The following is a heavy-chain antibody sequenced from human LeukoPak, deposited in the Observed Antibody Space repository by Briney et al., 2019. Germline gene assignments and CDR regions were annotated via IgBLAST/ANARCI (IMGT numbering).Heavy chain of an antibody. CDR2: INPNSGGT. J-gene: IGHJ4*02. CDR3: ARDKPAEAALDF. V-gene: IGHV1-2*02. CDR1: GYTFTGYY. Sequence: ASAKVSCKASGYTFTGYYIHWVRQTPGQGLEWMGWINPNSGGTNYAQKFQGRVTMTRDRSINTAYMDLRSLTYDDTAVYYCARDKPAEAALDFWGQGTLVTVSS.